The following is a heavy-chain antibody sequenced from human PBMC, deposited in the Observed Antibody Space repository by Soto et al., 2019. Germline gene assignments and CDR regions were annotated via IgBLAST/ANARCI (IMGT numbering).Heavy chain of an antibody. J-gene: IGHJ4*02. Sequence: QVQLQESGPELVKPSQTLSLTCTVSGGSISSNGHYWTWIRQHPGKGLEWIAYISYTGHTYYNPSLTSRPSLSVDASRNHFPPKLRSVTAADTAVYYCAREQRGFDSWGQGTLVTVSS. V-gene: IGHV4-31*03. CDR2: ISYTGHT. CDR3: AREQRGFDS. CDR1: GGSISSNGHY.